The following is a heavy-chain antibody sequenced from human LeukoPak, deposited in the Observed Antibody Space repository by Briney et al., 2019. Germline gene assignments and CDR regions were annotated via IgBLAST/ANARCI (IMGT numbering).Heavy chain of an antibody. CDR2: ISGSGGST. D-gene: IGHD3-10*01. Sequence: GGSLRLSCAASGFTFDDYGMSWVRQAPGKGLEWVSAISGSGGSTYYADSVKGRFTISRDNSKNTLYLQMNSLRAEDTAVYYCAKDNHYYGSGSYPFYYYGMDVWGQGTTVTVSS. V-gene: IGHV3-23*01. CDR3: AKDNHYYGSGSYPFYYYGMDV. CDR1: GFTFDDYG. J-gene: IGHJ6*02.